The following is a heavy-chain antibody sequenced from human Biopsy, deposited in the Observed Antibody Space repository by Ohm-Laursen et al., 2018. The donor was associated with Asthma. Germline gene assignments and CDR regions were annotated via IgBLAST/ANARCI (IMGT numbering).Heavy chain of an antibody. CDR2: IMTVFGTT. D-gene: IGHD6-19*01. CDR1: GGTLSNFD. CDR3: ARCQVGYSSGWSLLLKKIYYSGMDV. V-gene: IGHV1-69*01. J-gene: IGHJ6*02. Sequence: SSVKVSCKAPGGTLSNFDISWVRQAPAQGLEWLGGIMTVFGTTNYAQKFQGRVTITADESTSTAYMEVTSLRSEDTAIYYCARCQVGYSSGWSLLLKKIYYSGMDVWGQGTAVTVSS.